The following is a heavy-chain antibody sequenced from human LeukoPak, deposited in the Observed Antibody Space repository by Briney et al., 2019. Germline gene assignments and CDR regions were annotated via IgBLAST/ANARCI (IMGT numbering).Heavy chain of an antibody. V-gene: IGHV3-7*03. J-gene: IGHJ3*02. Sequence: QAGGSLRLSCAASGFTFSSYWMSWVRQAPGKGLEWVANIKLDGSEKYYVDSVKGRFTISRDNAKNSLYLQMNSLRAEDTAVYYCARVRYVWGSFGFDIWGQGTMVTVSS. CDR1: GFTFSSYW. D-gene: IGHD3-16*01. CDR3: ARVRYVWGSFGFDI. CDR2: IKLDGSEK.